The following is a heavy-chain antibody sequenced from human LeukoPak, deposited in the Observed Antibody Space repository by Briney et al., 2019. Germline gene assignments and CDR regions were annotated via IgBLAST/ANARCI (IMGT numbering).Heavy chain of an antibody. CDR1: GFTFSSYS. Sequence: GGSLRLSCAASGFTFSSYSMNWVRQAPGMGLEWVAVIWFDGRKIHYPDSVKGRFTISRDNSKNTLYLQMDNLRADDTAVYYCVRGSGGDGYGYWGDYWGQGTLVTVSP. CDR2: IWFDGRKI. D-gene: IGHD5-24*01. CDR3: VRGSGGDGYGYWGDY. J-gene: IGHJ4*02. V-gene: IGHV3-33*08.